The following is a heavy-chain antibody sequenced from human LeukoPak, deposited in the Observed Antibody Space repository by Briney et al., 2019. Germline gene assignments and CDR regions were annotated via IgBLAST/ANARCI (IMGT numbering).Heavy chain of an antibody. D-gene: IGHD3-10*01. CDR3: AKSFGQFTMVREYYFDY. CDR2: ISYDRGEK. J-gene: IGHJ4*02. V-gene: IGHV3-30-3*02. CDR1: GFTLTDYA. Sequence: GRSLRLSCTASGFTLTDYAMHWVRQAPGKGLEWLAVISYDRGEKYNADSVKGRFTISRDNSKGTLYLQMNSLRAEDTAVYYCAKSFGQFTMVREYYFDYWGQGTLVTVSS.